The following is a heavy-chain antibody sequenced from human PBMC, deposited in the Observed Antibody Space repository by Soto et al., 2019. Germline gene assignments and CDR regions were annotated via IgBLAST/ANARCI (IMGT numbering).Heavy chain of an antibody. J-gene: IGHJ5*02. CDR2: VSGSGSST. CDR3: SVAAALGSSVNWFDP. D-gene: IGHD2-15*01. CDR1: GFTFRSYD. Sequence: GGSLRLSCAVSGFTFRSYDMSWVRQAPGKGLEWVSAVSGSGSSTNYADSGKGRFTISRDNSKNTLYLQMTSLRVEDTALYYCSVAAALGSSVNWFDPWGQGTLGTVSS. V-gene: IGHV3-23*01.